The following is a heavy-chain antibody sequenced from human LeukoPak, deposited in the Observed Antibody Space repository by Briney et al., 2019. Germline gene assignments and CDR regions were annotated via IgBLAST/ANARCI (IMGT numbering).Heavy chain of an antibody. D-gene: IGHD3-22*01. CDR2: IYPGDSDT. V-gene: IGHV5-51*01. J-gene: IGHJ4*02. CDR3: ARQGSDSSGYYRFDY. CDR1: GYTFTSYW. Sequence: KVSCKASGYTFTSYWIGWVRQMPGKGLEWMGIIYPGDSDTRYSPSFQGQVTISADKSISTAYLQWSSLKASDTAMYYCARQGSDSSGYYRFDYWGQGTLVTVSS.